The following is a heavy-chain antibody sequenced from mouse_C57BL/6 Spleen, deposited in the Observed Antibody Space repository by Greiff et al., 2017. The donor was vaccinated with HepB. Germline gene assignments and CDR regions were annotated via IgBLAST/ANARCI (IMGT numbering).Heavy chain of an antibody. D-gene: IGHD5-1*01. CDR2: ISYDGSN. J-gene: IGHJ2*01. V-gene: IGHV3-6*01. CDR1: GYSITSGYY. Sequence: EVKLMESGPGLVKPSQSLSLTCSVTGYSITSGYYWNWIRQFPGNKLEWMGYISYDGSNNYNPSLKNRISITRDTSKNQFFLKLNSVTTEDTATYYCARGRTCFDYWGQGTTLTVSS. CDR3: ARGRTCFDY.